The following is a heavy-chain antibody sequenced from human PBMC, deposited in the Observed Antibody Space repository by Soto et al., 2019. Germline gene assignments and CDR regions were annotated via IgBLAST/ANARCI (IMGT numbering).Heavy chain of an antibody. CDR1: GFSFSTYG. J-gene: IGHJ4*02. D-gene: IGHD6-13*01. CDR2: IWFDGSKK. Sequence: QVQLVESGGGVVQPGRSLKLSCAASGFSFSTYGFHWVRQAPGKGPEWVAVIWFDGSKKYYADSLEGRFTISRDNSKNTLFLQMNTLRDEDTAVYYCARDPASVGYHFDLWGQGTLVTVSS. V-gene: IGHV3-33*01. CDR3: ARDPASVGYHFDL.